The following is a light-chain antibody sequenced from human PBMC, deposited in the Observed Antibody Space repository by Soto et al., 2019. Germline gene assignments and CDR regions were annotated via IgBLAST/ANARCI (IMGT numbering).Light chain of an antibody. CDR2: WSS. CDR3: QQYYSTPFT. V-gene: IGKV4-1*01. Sequence: IVMTQSPDSLAVSLGEIATINCKSSQSVLYSSNNKNYLAWYQQKPGQPPKLLLYWSSTRESGVPDRFSGSGSGTDFTLTISSRQAEDVAVYYCQQYYSTPFTFGPGTKVDIK. J-gene: IGKJ3*01. CDR1: QSVLYSSNNKNY.